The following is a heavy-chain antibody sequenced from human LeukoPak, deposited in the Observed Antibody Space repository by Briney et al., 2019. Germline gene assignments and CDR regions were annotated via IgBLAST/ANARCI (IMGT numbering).Heavy chain of an antibody. D-gene: IGHD3-22*01. CDR3: TTDYYDSSAYYYVRPRNWFDP. J-gene: IGHJ5*02. CDR2: IKSKTDGGTT. Sequence: PGGSLRLSCAASGFTFSNAWMSWVRQAPGKGLEWVGRIKSKTDGGTTDYAAPVKGRFTISGDDSKPTLYLQMNSLKTEDTAVYYCTTDYYDSSAYYYVRPRNWFDPWGQGTLVTVSS. CDR1: GFTFSNAW. V-gene: IGHV3-15*01.